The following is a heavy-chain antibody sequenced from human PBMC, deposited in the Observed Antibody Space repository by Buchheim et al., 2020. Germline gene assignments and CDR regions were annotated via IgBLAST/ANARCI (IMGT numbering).Heavy chain of an antibody. CDR1: GFTFSDLW. D-gene: IGHD1-1*01. CDR2: INSDGSST. V-gene: IGHV3-74*01. J-gene: IGHJ4*02. Sequence: VQLVESGGGLVQPGGSLRLSCAASGFTFSDLWMHWVRQTPGKGLMWVSRINSDGSSTIYGESGKGRFTVSRDNAKNTRYVQMNSLRAEDTGVYYCARDPLLNGGTLDYWGQGT. CDR3: ARDPLLNGGTLDY.